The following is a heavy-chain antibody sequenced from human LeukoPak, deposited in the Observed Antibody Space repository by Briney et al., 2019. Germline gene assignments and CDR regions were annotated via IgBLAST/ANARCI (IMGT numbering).Heavy chain of an antibody. D-gene: IGHD1-26*01. J-gene: IGHJ6*02. CDR1: GGSISSYY. CDR2: IYYSGST. V-gene: IGHV4-59*01. Sequence: SETLSLTCTVSGGSISSYYWSWIRQPPGKGLEWIGYIYYSGSTNYNPSLKSRVTISVDTSKNQFPLKLSSVTAADTAVYYCARSTEHYYYYYGMDVWGQGTTVTVSS. CDR3: ARSTEHYYYYYGMDV.